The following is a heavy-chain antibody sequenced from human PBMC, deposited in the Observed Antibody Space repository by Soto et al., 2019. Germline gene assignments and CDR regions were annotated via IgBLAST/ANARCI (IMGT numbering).Heavy chain of an antibody. CDR1: GFTFSSCS. CDR2: ISSSSSTI. CDR3: ARRWYQLPYYFYGMDV. J-gene: IGHJ6*02. V-gene: IGHV3-48*02. Sequence: GGSLRLSCAASGFTFSSCSMNWVRQAPGKGLEWVSYISSSSSTIYYADSVKGRFTISRDNAKNSLYLQMNSLRDEDTAVYYCARRWYQLPYYFYGMDVWGQGTTVTVSS. D-gene: IGHD2-2*01.